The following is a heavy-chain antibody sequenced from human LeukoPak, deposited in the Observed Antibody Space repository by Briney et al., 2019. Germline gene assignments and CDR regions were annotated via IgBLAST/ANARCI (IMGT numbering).Heavy chain of an antibody. Sequence: PSETLSLTCAVYGGSFSGYYWSWIRQPPGKGLEWIGEIDHSGSTNYNPSLKSRVTISVDTSKNQFSLKLSSVTAADTAVYYCARHRGSGSYFVYYYYMDVWGKGTTVTVSS. CDR3: ARHRGSGSYFVYYYYMDV. CDR1: GGSFSGYY. J-gene: IGHJ6*03. V-gene: IGHV4-34*01. D-gene: IGHD3-10*01. CDR2: IDHSGST.